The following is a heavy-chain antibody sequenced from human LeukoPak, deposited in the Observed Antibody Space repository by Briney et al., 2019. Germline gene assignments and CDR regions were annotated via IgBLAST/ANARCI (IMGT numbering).Heavy chain of an antibody. CDR2: IYGSGST. Sequence: PSETLSLTCTVSGASVSSDTYYWNWMRQPPGKGLEWIGYIYGSGSTDYHPSLKSRVTISVDSSLNHLSLKLTSVTPTDTAVYYCAANGEYWAQGTLVTVSS. CDR1: GASVSSDTYY. V-gene: IGHV4-61*03. J-gene: IGHJ4*02. CDR3: AANGEY.